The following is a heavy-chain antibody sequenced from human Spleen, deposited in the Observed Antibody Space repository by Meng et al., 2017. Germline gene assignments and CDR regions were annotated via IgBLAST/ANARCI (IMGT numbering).Heavy chain of an antibody. CDR2: ISWNSGSI. CDR3: AKGHNIAVAGIDY. J-gene: IGHJ4*02. Sequence: GGSLRLSCAASGFTFDDYAMHWVRQAPGKGLEWVSGISWNSGSIGYADSVKGRFTISRDNAKNSLYLQMNSLRAEDMALYYCAKGHNIAVAGIDYWGQGTLVTVSS. V-gene: IGHV3-9*03. CDR1: GFTFDDYA. D-gene: IGHD6-19*01.